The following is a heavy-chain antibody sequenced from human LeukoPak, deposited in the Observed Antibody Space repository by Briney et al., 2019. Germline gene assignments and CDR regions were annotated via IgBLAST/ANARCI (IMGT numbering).Heavy chain of an antibody. V-gene: IGHV4-39*01. CDR3: ARLGTTTTWIHNY. CDR1: GGSISSGAYY. CDR2: IYYSGTT. J-gene: IGHJ4*02. Sequence: SETLSLTCTASGGSISSGAYYWAWIRQPPGQGLEWIGSIYYSGTTHYNPSLKSRVTMSIDTSQNQFSLKLSSVTAADTAVYYCARLGTTTTWIHNYWGRGTLVTVSS. D-gene: IGHD7-27*01.